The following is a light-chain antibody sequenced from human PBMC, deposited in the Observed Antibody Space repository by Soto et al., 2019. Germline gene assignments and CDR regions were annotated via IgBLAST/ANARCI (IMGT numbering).Light chain of an antibody. J-gene: IGKJ1*01. V-gene: IGKV1-5*03. CDR2: EAS. CDR3: QQYNVYSWT. CDR1: QNINSW. Sequence: IHLTHSPSTLSASVLYRVTITFLASQNINSWLAWYQQKPGKAPKLLIYEASSLEKGVPARFGGSGSGTEITLTISSLQPDDFATYYCQQYNVYSWTFGQGTKVDIK.